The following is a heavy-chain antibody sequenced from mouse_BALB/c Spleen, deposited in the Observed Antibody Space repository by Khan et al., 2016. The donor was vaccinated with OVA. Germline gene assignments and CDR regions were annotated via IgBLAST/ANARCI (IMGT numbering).Heavy chain of an antibody. V-gene: IGHV2-6-1*01. CDR3: ARQPYYHYYIMDY. D-gene: IGHD2-10*01. CDR1: GFSLANYG. CDR2: IWSDGTT. Sequence: QMQLEESGPGLVAPSQSLSITCTISGFSLANYGVHWVRQPPGKGLEWLVVIWSDGTTTYNSALKSRLSISRDNSKSQVFLKMNSLQTDDTAMYYCARQPYYHYYIMDYWGQGISVTVSS. J-gene: IGHJ4*01.